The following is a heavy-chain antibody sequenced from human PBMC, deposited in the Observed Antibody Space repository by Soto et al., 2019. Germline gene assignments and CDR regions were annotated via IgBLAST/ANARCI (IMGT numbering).Heavy chain of an antibody. J-gene: IGHJ6*03. CDR2: IIPILGIA. Sequence: QVQLVQSGAEVKKPGSSVKVSCKASGGTFSSYTISWVRQAPGQGLEWMGRIIPILGIANYAQKFQGRVTITAAKSTSTTFMELRRLRSEHTDVYYCASTTAGLGHCSRGSCYDGHYYYYTDVWGKGTTVTVSS. V-gene: IGHV1-69*02. D-gene: IGHD2-15*01. CDR3: ASTTAGLGHCSRGSCYDGHYYYYTDV. CDR1: GGTFSSYT.